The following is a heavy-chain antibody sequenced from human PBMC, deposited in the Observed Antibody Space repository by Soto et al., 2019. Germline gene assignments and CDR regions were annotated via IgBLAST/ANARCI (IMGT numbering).Heavy chain of an antibody. D-gene: IGHD1-1*01. CDR2: FVGNTGSR. CDR1: GLSSSSYI. Sequence: PAGSLRLSCQPSGLSSSSYIINWVRPAPGKGLKCVSAFVGNTGSRFYADSVEGRFTVSRDDSKNTLYLQMNSLRAEDTAFYYCAKRQTTVAKPANYFVYWGQGALVTVSA. J-gene: IGHJ4*02. CDR3: AKRQTTVAKPANYFVY. V-gene: IGHV3-23*01.